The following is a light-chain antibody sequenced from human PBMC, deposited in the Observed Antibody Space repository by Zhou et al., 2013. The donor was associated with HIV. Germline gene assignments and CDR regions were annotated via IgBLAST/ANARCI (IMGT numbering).Light chain of an antibody. CDR3: QQYGSLPVT. V-gene: IGKV3-20*01. CDR1: QSVTKNY. CDR2: GAL. Sequence: EVVLTQSPGTLSLSPGERATLSCRASQSVTKNYVVWYQQKPGQAPRLLIYGALSRATGIPDRFSGGGSGTDFTLTINRLEPEDFAVYYCQQYGSLPVTFGGGTKGRRSN. J-gene: IGKJ4*01.